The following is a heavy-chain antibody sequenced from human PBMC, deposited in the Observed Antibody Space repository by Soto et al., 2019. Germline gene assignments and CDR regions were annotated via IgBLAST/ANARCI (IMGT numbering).Heavy chain of an antibody. J-gene: IGHJ5*02. CDR3: ARSPTYDFWSGYYVRPQVGWFDP. CDR1: GYTFTSYG. D-gene: IGHD3-3*01. Sequence: ASVKVSCKASGYTFTSYGISWVRQAPGQGLEWMGWISAYNGNTNYAQKLQGRVTMTTDTSTSTAYMELRSLRSDDTAVYYCARSPTYDFWSGYYVRPQVGWFDPWGQGTLVTVSS. V-gene: IGHV1-18*01. CDR2: ISAYNGNT.